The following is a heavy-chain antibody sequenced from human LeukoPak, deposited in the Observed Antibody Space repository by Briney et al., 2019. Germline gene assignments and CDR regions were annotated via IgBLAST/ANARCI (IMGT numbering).Heavy chain of an antibody. D-gene: IGHD3-16*01. J-gene: IGHJ4*02. CDR1: GFTFSNYG. Sequence: PGGSLRLSCAASGFTFSNYGMHWVRQAPGKGLEWVAIIWYDGSNMYYADSVKGRFTISRDNAKNTLYPQMNSLGAEDTAVYYCARGGREVDFWGQGTLVTVSS. V-gene: IGHV3-33*01. CDR3: ARGGREVDF. CDR2: IWYDGSNM.